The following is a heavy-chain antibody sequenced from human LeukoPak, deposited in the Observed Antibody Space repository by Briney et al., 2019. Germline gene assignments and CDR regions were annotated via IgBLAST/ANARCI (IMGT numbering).Heavy chain of an antibody. J-gene: IGHJ5*02. Sequence: SQTLSLTCAISGDSVSSNSAGWSWIRQSPSRGLEWLGRTYYRSKWYYDYAASVKGRITINPDTSKNQFSLQLNSVTAADTAVYYCASPADDDFNPNCFDPWGQGTLVTVSS. CDR1: GDSVSSNSAG. D-gene: IGHD4-17*01. V-gene: IGHV6-1*01. CDR3: ASPADDDFNPNCFDP. CDR2: TYYRSKWYY.